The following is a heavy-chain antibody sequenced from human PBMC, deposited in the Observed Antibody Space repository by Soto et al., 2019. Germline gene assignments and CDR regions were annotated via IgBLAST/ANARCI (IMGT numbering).Heavy chain of an antibody. CDR3: ARGLSAGFRGGDCYGY. V-gene: IGHV4-30-4*01. Sequence: SETLYLTCTVSGGSISSGDYYWSWIRQPPGMGLEWIGYIYYSGSTYYNPSLKSRVTISVDTSKNQFSLKLSSVTAADTAVYYCARGLSAGFRGGDCYGYWGQGTLVTVSS. D-gene: IGHD2-21*02. J-gene: IGHJ4*02. CDR2: IYYSGST. CDR1: GGSISSGDYY.